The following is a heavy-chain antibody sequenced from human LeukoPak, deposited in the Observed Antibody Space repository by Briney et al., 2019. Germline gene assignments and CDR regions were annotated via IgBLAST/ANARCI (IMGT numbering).Heavy chain of an antibody. CDR2: INGGGDR. Sequence: GGSLILSCAASGFTFSTYTMNWVRQAPGRGLEWVSTINGGGDRYYADSVKGRFTISRDNAKSTLYLQMNSLRAEDTAVYYCAKGGSFFGCWGQGTLVTVSS. J-gene: IGHJ4*02. V-gene: IGHV3-23*01. CDR3: AKGGSFFGC. CDR1: GFTFSTYT.